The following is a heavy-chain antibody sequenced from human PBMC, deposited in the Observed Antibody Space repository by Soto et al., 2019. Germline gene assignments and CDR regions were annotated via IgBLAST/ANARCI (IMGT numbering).Heavy chain of an antibody. V-gene: IGHV3-23*01. CDR3: ARRRAYCSSTSCYPLPDY. D-gene: IGHD2-2*01. CDR1: GFTFSSYA. Sequence: EVQLLESGGGLVQPGGSLRLSCAASGFTFSSYAMSWVRQAPGKGLEWVSAISGSGGSTYYADSVKGRFTISSDNSKNTLYLQMNSLRAEDTAVYYCARRRAYCSSTSCYPLPDYWGQGTLVTVSS. J-gene: IGHJ4*02. CDR2: ISGSGGST.